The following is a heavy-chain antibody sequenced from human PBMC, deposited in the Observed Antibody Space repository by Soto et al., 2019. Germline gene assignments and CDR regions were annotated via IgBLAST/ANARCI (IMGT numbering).Heavy chain of an antibody. D-gene: IGHD3-22*01. CDR2: IYYSGST. CDR1: AGSISSGGYY. V-gene: IGHV4-31*03. J-gene: IGHJ4*02. CDR3: ARGHGSGYFYYFDY. Sequence: QVQLQESGPGLVKPSQTLSLPCTVSAGSISSGGYYWSWIRQHPGKVLEWIGYIYYSGSTYYNPSIKIRVTISVDTSKIYYSLKRSSVTAADTAVYYWARGHGSGYFYYFDYWGQGTLVTVAS.